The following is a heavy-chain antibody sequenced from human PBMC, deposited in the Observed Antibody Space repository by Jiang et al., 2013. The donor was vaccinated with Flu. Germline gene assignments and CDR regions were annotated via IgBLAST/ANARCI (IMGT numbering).Heavy chain of an antibody. CDR3: ARGGGSGSFQTTLGYDYYGLDV. CDR1: GASISSGSNF. J-gene: IGHJ6*02. CDR2: IYTTGST. Sequence: GSGLVKPSQTLSLTCSVSGASISSGSNFWSWIRQPAGKGLEWIGRIYTTGSTTYNPSLNSRVTISLDSSKNQFSLRLSSVTAADTAVYYCARGGGSGSFQTTLGYDYYGLDVWGQGTTATVSS. D-gene: IGHD3-10*01. V-gene: IGHV4-61*02.